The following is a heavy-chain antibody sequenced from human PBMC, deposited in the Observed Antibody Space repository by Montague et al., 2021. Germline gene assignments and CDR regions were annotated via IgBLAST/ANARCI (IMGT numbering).Heavy chain of an antibody. CDR2: IYYSGST. V-gene: IGHV4-39*01. D-gene: IGHD3-16*02. Sequence: WVRQPPGKGLEWIGSIYYSGSTYYNPSLKSRVTISVDTSKNQFSLKLSSVTAADTAVYYCARHVIGNYGMDVWGQGTTVTVSS. CDR3: ARHVIGNYGMDV. J-gene: IGHJ6*02.